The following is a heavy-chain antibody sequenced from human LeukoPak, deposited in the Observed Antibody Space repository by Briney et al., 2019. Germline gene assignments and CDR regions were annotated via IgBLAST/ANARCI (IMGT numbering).Heavy chain of an antibody. CDR2: ITGSDGSS. Sequence: GSLRLSCVASGFTFTNYAMSWVRQAPGKGLEWVSAITGSDGSSYYADSVKGRSTISRDNSKNTLYLQVNSLRAEDTAVYYCAKWGDYDILTGYYVPDYWGQGTLVTVSS. CDR3: AKWGDYDILTGYYVPDY. J-gene: IGHJ4*02. CDR1: GFTFTNYA. D-gene: IGHD3-9*01. V-gene: IGHV3-23*01.